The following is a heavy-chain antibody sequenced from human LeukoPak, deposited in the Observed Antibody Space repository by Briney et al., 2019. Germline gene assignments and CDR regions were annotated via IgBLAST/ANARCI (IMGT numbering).Heavy chain of an antibody. D-gene: IGHD1-26*01. CDR1: GGSVSSSNYY. V-gene: IGHV4-61*01. Sequence: TSETLSLTCTVSGGSVSSSNYYWSWIRQPPGKGLEWIGYIYYSGSTNYNPSLKSRITISADTSKNQFSLKLSSVTAADTAVYYCARLIRATNGMDVWGQGTTVTVSS. CDR3: ARLIRATNGMDV. J-gene: IGHJ6*02. CDR2: IYYSGST.